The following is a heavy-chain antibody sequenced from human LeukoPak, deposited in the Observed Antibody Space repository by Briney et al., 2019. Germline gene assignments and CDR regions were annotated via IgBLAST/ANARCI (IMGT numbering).Heavy chain of an antibody. V-gene: IGHV1-69*13. CDR1: GGTFISYA. CDR3: ARDRDYYGSGSYSSFDP. D-gene: IGHD3-10*01. J-gene: IGHJ5*02. CDR2: IIPIFGTA. Sequence: SVKVSCKASGGTFISYAISWVRQAPGQGLEWMGGIIPIFGTANYAQKFQGRVTITADESTSTAYMELSSLRSEDTAVYYCARDRDYYGSGSYSSFDPWGQGTLVTVSS.